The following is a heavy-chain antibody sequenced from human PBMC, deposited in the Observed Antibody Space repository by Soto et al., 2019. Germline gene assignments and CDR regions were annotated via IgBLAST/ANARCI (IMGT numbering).Heavy chain of an antibody. Sequence: ASVKVSCKASGYTFTSYGISWVRQAPGQGLEWMGWISAYNGNTNYAQKLRGRVTMTTDTSTSTAYMELRSLRSDDTAVYYCARWNPYSSSPHYYYYGMDVWGQGTTVTVSS. CDR3: ARWNPYSSSPHYYYYGMDV. CDR1: GYTFTSYG. D-gene: IGHD6-6*01. CDR2: ISAYNGNT. V-gene: IGHV1-18*01. J-gene: IGHJ6*02.